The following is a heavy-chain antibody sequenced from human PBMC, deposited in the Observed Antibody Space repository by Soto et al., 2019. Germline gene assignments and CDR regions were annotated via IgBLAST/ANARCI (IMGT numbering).Heavy chain of an antibody. CDR3: ARPTRQWLGLRYYYGMDV. Sequence: PSETLSLTCAVYGGSFSGYYWSWIRQPPGKGLEWIREINHSGTTNYNPSLKSRVTISVDTSKNQFSLKLSSVTAADTAVYYCARPTRQWLGLRYYYGMDVWGQGTTVTVSS. J-gene: IGHJ6*02. CDR2: INHSGTT. V-gene: IGHV4-34*01. CDR1: GGSFSGYY. D-gene: IGHD6-19*01.